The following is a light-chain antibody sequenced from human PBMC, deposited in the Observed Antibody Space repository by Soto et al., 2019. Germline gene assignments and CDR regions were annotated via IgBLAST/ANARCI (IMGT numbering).Light chain of an antibody. Sequence: DIQMTQSPSSLSASVGDRVTITCRASQTINSNLNWYQQKPGKVPQLLIYAASSLQTGVPSRFSGSGSGTDFTLTISSLQPEDFATFYCQQSYKSPPTFGQGTKVE. V-gene: IGKV1-39*01. CDR1: QTINSN. J-gene: IGKJ1*01. CDR2: AAS. CDR3: QQSYKSPPT.